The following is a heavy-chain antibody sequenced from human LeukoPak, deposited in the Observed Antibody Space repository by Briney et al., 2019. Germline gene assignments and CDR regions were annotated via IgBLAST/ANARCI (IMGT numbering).Heavy chain of an antibody. Sequence: GGSLRLSCAASGFTFSIYNMHWVRQAPGKGLEWVSSITSSSSDIYYADSVKGRFTISRDNAKNSLYLQMNSLRVEDTAVYYCARDLYYFDNSGPTLDDYWGQGTLVTVSS. D-gene: IGHD3-22*01. CDR3: ARDLYYFDNSGPTLDDY. CDR2: ITSSSSDI. J-gene: IGHJ4*02. V-gene: IGHV3-21*01. CDR1: GFTFSIYN.